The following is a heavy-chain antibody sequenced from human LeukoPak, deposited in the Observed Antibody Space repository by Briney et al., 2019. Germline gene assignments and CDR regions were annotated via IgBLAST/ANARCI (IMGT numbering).Heavy chain of an antibody. D-gene: IGHD3-22*01. CDR3: ARVGLNPRADSSGYYDPYYYYYMDV. J-gene: IGHJ6*03. Sequence: ASVKVSCKASGYAFTTYDINWVRQATGQGLEWMGWISAYNGNTNYAQKLQGRVTMTTDTSTSTAYMELRSLRSDDTAVYYCARVGLNPRADSSGYYDPYYYYYMDVWGKGTTVTISS. V-gene: IGHV1-18*01. CDR1: GYAFTTYD. CDR2: ISAYNGNT.